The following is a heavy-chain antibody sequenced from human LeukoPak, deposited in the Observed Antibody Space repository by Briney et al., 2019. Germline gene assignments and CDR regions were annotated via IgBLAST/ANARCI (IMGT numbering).Heavy chain of an antibody. CDR1: GGSISSYY. CDR3: ARDYSGSYLSRRGMDV. CDR2: IYYSGST. J-gene: IGHJ6*02. D-gene: IGHD1-26*01. V-gene: IGHV4-59*01. Sequence: SETLSLTCTVSGGSISSYYWSWIRQPPGKGLEWIGYIYYSGSTNYNPSLKSRVTISVDTSKNQFSLKLSSVTAADTAVYYCARDYSGSYLSRRGMDVWGQGTTVTVSS.